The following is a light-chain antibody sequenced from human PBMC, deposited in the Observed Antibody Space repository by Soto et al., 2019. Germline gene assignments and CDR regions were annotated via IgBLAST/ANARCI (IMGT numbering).Light chain of an antibody. V-gene: IGKV1-39*01. Sequence: DVQMTQSPSSLSASVGDRVTITCRTSRSISRYLNWYEQKPGKAHKLLIYAASSLQSGVPPRFSGSGSGTDFTLTISRLQPEDVATYDCQRSYSTPRTFGQGTKVDIK. J-gene: IGKJ1*01. CDR2: AAS. CDR3: QRSYSTPRT. CDR1: RSISRY.